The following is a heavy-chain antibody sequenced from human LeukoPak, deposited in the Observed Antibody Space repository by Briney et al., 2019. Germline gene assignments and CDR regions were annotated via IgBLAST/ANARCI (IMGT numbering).Heavy chain of an antibody. CDR2: IHHSGST. V-gene: IGHV4-38-2*01. CDR3: ASLRFLEWLHNWFDP. D-gene: IGHD3-3*01. CDR1: AYSMNSLNY. J-gene: IGHJ5*02. Sequence: PSETLSLTCAVSAYSMNSLNYWGWIRQPPGKGLEWIASIHHSGSTDYNPSLKSRVTISIDTSKNQFSLKLTYVTAADAAVYYCASLRFLEWLHNWFDPWGQGTLVTVSS.